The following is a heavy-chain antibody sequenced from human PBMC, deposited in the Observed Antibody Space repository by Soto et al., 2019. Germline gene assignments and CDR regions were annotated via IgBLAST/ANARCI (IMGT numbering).Heavy chain of an antibody. D-gene: IGHD7-27*01. CDR2: INPNSGGT. CDR3: AGAPVSGDKGAFDI. J-gene: IGHJ3*02. Sequence: ASVKVSCQASGYTFPGYYMHWVRQAPGQGLEWMGWINPNSGGTNYAQKFQGWVTMTRDTSISTAYMELSRLRSDDTAVYYCAGAPVSGDKGAFDIWGQGTMVTVSS. V-gene: IGHV1-2*04. CDR1: GYTFPGYY.